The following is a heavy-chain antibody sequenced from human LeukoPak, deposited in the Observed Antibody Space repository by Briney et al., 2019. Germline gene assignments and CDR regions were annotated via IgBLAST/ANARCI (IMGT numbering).Heavy chain of an antibody. CDR1: GGTFISYA. CDR3: ARGGVAVAHYDY. CDR2: IIPIFGTA. D-gene: IGHD6-19*01. V-gene: IGHV1-69*01. Sequence: ASVKVSCKASGGTFISYAISWVRQAPGQGLEWMGGIIPIFGTANYAQKFQGRVTITADESTSTAYMELSSLRSEDTAVYYCARGGVAVAHYDYWGQGTLVTVSS. J-gene: IGHJ4*02.